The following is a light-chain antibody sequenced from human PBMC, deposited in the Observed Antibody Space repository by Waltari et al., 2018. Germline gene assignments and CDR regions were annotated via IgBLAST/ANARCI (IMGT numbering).Light chain of an antibody. J-gene: IGKJ2*01. CDR1: QSVSSN. V-gene: IGKV3-15*01. CDR2: GAS. Sequence: EIVMTQSPATLSVSPVERATLSCRASQSVSSNLAWYQQKPGQAHRLLIYGASTRATGIPARFSGSGSGTEFTLTISSLQSEDFAVYYCQQYNNWPTTFGQGTKLEIK. CDR3: QQYNNWPTT.